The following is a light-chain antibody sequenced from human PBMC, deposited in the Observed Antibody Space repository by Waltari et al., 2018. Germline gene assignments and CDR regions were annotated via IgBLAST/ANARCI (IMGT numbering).Light chain of an antibody. CDR2: DAS. CDR3: QQRSNGFT. V-gene: IGKV3-11*01. J-gene: IGKJ3*01. Sequence: EIVLTQSPATLSLSPGERATLPFRASQSVSSYLAWYQQKPGQAPRLLIYDASNRATGIPARFSGSGSGTDFTLTISSLEPEDFAVYYCQQRSNGFTFGPGTKVDIK. CDR1: QSVSSY.